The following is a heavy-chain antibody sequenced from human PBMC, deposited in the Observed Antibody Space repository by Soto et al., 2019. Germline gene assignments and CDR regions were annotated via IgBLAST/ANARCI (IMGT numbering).Heavy chain of an antibody. CDR2: SSAYNGNT. CDR3: ARDVYYDTSGYRSDFDY. V-gene: IGHV1-18*01. CDR1: GYTFTSYG. Sequence: QVQLVQSGAEVKKPGASVKVSCKASGYTFTSYGISWVRQAPGQGLEWMGWSSAYNGNTNYAQKLQGRVTMNTDTSTRTAYVEVRRLRSDDTAVYYCARDVYYDTSGYRSDFDYWAQGPLVSVSS. J-gene: IGHJ4*02. D-gene: IGHD3-22*01.